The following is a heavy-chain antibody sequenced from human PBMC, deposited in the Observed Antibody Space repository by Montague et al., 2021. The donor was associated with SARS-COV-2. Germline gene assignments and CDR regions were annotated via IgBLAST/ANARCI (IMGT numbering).Heavy chain of an antibody. Sequence: SETLSLTCTVSGGSINSSSYYWGWIRQPPGKGLEWIEEINHSGSTNYNPSLKSRVTISVDTSKNQFSLKLSSVTAADTAVYYCARGRGTALFRRVYFGMDVWGQGTTVTVSS. J-gene: IGHJ6*02. V-gene: IGHV4-39*07. CDR3: ARGRGTALFRRVYFGMDV. CDR1: GGSINSSSYY. D-gene: IGHD1-1*01. CDR2: INHSGST.